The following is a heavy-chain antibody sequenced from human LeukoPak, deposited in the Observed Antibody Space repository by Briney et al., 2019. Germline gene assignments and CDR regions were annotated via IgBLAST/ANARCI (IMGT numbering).Heavy chain of an antibody. CDR2: INTDGTVT. D-gene: IGHD6-19*01. CDR1: GFTFSKYW. J-gene: IGHJ4*02. CDR3: ATKQWLAPPPDS. V-gene: IGHV3-74*01. Sequence: GGSLRLSCAASGFTFSKYWMHWVRQAPGKGLESVSRINTDGTVTTYADSVKGRFTVSRDNADNTMFLQMNSVRDEDTAVYYCATKQWLAPPPDSWGQGTPVTVSS.